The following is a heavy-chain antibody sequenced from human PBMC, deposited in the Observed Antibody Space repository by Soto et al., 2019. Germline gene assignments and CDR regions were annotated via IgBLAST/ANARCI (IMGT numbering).Heavy chain of an antibody. V-gene: IGHV4-31*02. CDR3: ARDRWHHYYYYGMDV. J-gene: IGHJ6*02. CDR2: GST. Sequence: GSTYYNPSLKSRVTISVDTSKNQFSLKLSSVTAADTAVYYCARDRWHHYYYYGMDVWGQGTTVAVSS.